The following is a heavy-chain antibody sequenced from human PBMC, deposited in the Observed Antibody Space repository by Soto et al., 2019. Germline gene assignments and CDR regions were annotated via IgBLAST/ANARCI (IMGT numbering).Heavy chain of an antibody. CDR2: SIPIQGRA. V-gene: IGHV1-69*08. Sequence: GASVKVSCKASGGSFISYIFTWVRQAPGQGLEWMGRSIPIQGRADYALKFQDRVTMTTDTSTSTAYMELRSLRSDDTAVYYCARDLDGYGDYLDYYYYYMDVWGKGTTVTVSS. D-gene: IGHD4-17*01. CDR1: GGSFISYI. J-gene: IGHJ6*03. CDR3: ARDLDGYGDYLDYYYYYMDV.